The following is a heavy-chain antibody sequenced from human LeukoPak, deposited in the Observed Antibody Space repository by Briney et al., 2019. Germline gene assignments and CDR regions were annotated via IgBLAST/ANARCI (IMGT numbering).Heavy chain of an antibody. CDR3: ARLGLYTSSWYRYYYFDY. Sequence: KPSETLSLTCGVYGGSFNDYSWTWIRQSPGKGLEWIGGINHSGSTTYNPSLKSRFTMSVDASKNQFSLRLSSVTAADTAVYYCARLGLYTSSWYRYYYFDYWGQGTLVTVSS. D-gene: IGHD6-13*01. V-gene: IGHV4-34*01. CDR2: INHSGST. J-gene: IGHJ4*02. CDR1: GGSFNDYS.